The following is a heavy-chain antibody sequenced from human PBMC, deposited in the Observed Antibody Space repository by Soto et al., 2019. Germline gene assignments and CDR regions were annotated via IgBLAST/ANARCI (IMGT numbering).Heavy chain of an antibody. CDR1: GFTFSSYW. V-gene: IGHV3-74*01. CDR3: ASLSATVDF. J-gene: IGHJ4*02. Sequence: PGGSLRLSCVASGFTFSSYWMHWLRQAPGRELVWVSEIDTDGNSRNYADSVKGRFTISRDNAKNTLYPQMNSLTAEDTAVYFCASLSATVDFWGRGTLVTVSS. D-gene: IGHD6-13*01. CDR2: IDTDGNSR.